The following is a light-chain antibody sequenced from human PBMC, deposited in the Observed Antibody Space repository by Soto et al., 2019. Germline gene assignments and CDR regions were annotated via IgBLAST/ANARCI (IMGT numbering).Light chain of an antibody. V-gene: IGKV3-20*01. J-gene: IGKJ5*01. Sequence: EILVTQSPATMSVSPGSRATLSCRASQTVGSNLAWYQQKFGQAPRILIFDESTRATGIADRLSGSGSGTDLNLTISRLEPEDFAVYYCQKYGNSPITCGQGTRLEIK. CDR1: QTVGSN. CDR2: DES. CDR3: QKYGNSPIT.